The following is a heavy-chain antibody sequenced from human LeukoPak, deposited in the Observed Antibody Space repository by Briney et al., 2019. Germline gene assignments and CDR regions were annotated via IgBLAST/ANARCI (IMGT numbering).Heavy chain of an antibody. J-gene: IGHJ4*02. D-gene: IGHD3-10*01. CDR3: AEVESSYCRI. V-gene: IGHV3-23*01. CDR1: GLTFGNYG. CDR2: IGGSGSTT. Sequence: ARGSPCLSRVASGLTFGNYGMNWVGQAPGKGLEWVSSIGGSGSTTYYADSVRGRFTISRDNSKNSMYLQMSSLRAEDTAIYYCAEVESSYCRIWAQGTVGTVSS.